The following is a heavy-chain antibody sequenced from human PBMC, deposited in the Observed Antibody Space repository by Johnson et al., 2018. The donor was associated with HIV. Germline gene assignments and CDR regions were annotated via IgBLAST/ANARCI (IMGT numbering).Heavy chain of an antibody. D-gene: IGHD5-12*01. CDR1: GFMFRSFW. V-gene: IGHV3-7*01. CDR2: IKQDGTES. CDR3: ARYPISDDAFDV. J-gene: IGHJ3*01. Sequence: MLLVESGGGLVRPGGSLRLSCAASGFMFRSFWMPWVRQAPGMGLEWVANIKQDGTESYYVDSVKGRVTISRDNAKNSLYLQMNSLRVEDTAVYYCARYPISDDAFDVWGQGTMVTVSS.